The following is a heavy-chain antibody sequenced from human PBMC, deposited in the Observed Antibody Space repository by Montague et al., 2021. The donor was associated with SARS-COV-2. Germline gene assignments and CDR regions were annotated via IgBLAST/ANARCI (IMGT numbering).Heavy chain of an antibody. Sequence: SETLSLTCTVSGGSISGYHCSWLRLPPGQGLEWIAYIYYTGNTRYNPSLQSLVTIATDMSKNQFSLKVTSVSAAVTAVYYCARTHAEGHQDYWGQGTLVTVSS. CDR2: IYYTGNT. J-gene: IGHJ4*02. V-gene: IGHV4-59*01. CDR3: ARTHAEGHQDY. CDR1: GGSISGYH.